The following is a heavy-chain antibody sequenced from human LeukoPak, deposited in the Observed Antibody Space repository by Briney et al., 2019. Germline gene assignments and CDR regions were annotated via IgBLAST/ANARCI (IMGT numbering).Heavy chain of an antibody. J-gene: IGHJ2*01. CDR2: IYDSGST. D-gene: IGHD4-17*01. Sequence: SETLSLTCTVSGGSISSYYWSWXRQPXGKXLEWIGYIYDSGSTNYNPSLKSRVTISVDTSKNQFSLKLSSVTAADTAVYYCARGLRRYWNFDLWGRGTLVTVSS. CDR1: GGSISSYY. V-gene: IGHV4-59*01. CDR3: ARGLRRYWNFDL.